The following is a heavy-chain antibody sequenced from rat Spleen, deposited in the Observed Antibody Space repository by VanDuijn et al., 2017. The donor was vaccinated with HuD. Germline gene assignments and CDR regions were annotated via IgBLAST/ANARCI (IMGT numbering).Heavy chain of an antibody. D-gene: IGHD1-3*01. Sequence: QVQLKESGPGLVQPSQTLSLTCTVSGFSLTSYTVSWVRQPPGKGLEWIEAISSGGSTYYNSALKSRLSISRDTSKSQVFLKMNSLQTEDTAMYFCARLTIGSWGQGVMVTVSS. CDR3: ARLTIGS. CDR1: GFSLTSYT. V-gene: IGHV2-6*01. CDR2: ISSGGST. J-gene: IGHJ2*01.